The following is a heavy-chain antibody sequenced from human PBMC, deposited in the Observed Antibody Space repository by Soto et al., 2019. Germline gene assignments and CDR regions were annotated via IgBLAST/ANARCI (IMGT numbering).Heavy chain of an antibody. D-gene: IGHD3-22*01. CDR2: INHSGST. CDR1: GGSFSGYY. Sequence: QVQLQQWGAGLLKPSETLTLTCAVYGGSFSGYYWSWIRQPPGKGLEWIGEINHSGSTNYNPSLKSRVTISVDTSKNQFSLKLSSVTAADTAVYYCARVPKVVVSHFDYWGQGTLVTVSS. CDR3: ARVPKVVVSHFDY. V-gene: IGHV4-34*01. J-gene: IGHJ4*02.